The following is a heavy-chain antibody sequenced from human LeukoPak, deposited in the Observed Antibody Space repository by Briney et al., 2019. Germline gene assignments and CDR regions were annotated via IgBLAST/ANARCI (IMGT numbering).Heavy chain of an antibody. J-gene: IGHJ3*01. D-gene: IGHD1/OR15-1a*01. CDR3: ARDPNRLDAFDV. Sequence: PSETLSLTCAVSGGTFSTYGWNWVRQPAGKGLEWVGRIYSSGSTNYNPSLKSRVTMSVDTSKNQFSLKLSSVTAADTAVYYCARDPNRLDAFDVWGQGTMVTVSS. CDR2: IYSSGST. CDR1: GGTFSTYG. V-gene: IGHV4-4*07.